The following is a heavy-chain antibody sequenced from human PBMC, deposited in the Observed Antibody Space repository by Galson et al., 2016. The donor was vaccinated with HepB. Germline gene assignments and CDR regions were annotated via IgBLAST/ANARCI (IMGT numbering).Heavy chain of an antibody. CDR3: AHSPNYRLIQL. D-gene: IGHD4-11*01. CDR2: IFWADDR. J-gene: IGHJ1*01. CDR1: GFSLRTSGVG. Sequence: PALVKPTQTLTLTCTFSGFSLRTSGVGVGWIRQPPGKALEWLALIFWADDRHYSPSLKSRHTITKDTSKNQVVLTMTNMDPVSPATYYCAHSPNYRLIQLWCHGTLVTVSS. V-gene: IGHV2-5*02.